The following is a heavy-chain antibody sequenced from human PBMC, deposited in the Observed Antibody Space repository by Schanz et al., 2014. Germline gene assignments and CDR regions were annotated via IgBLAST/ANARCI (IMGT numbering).Heavy chain of an antibody. J-gene: IGHJ4*02. D-gene: IGHD3-9*01. CDR1: GFTFSNYA. Sequence: EVQLVESGGGLVQPGGSLSLSCAASGFTFSNYALSGVGRAPGRGREWVSGFIVDSGNTYYAGSVKGRFSISRDYSKNTLYLQMNSLRAEDTAVYYCARDSRPNYDFLTAYYSIDYWGQGTLVTVSA. CDR3: ARDSRPNYDFLTAYYSIDY. V-gene: IGHV3-23*04. CDR2: FIVDSGNT.